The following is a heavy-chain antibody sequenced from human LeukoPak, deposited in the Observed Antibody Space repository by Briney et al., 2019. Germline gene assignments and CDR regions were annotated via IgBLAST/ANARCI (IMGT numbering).Heavy chain of an antibody. Sequence: GGSLRLSCAASGFTLSSYEMNWVRQAPGKGLEWVSFISRSGDNIYYADSVQGRFTISRDNAKNSLYLQMNSLRAEDTAVYFCARGHYELVHWGQGALVSVSS. V-gene: IGHV3-48*03. CDR2: ISRSGDNI. J-gene: IGHJ4*02. CDR3: ARGHYELVH. D-gene: IGHD3-22*01. CDR1: GFTLSSYE.